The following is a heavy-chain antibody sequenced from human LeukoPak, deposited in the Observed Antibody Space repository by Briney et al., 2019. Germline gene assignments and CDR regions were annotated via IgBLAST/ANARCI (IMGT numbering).Heavy chain of an antibody. CDR2: IRYDGSNK. V-gene: IGHV3-30*02. CDR1: GFTFSSYG. J-gene: IGHJ3*02. Sequence: GASLRLSCAASGFTFSSYGMHWVRQAPGKGLEWVAFIRYDGSNKYYADSVKGRFTISRDNSKNTLYLQMNSLRAEDTAVYYCARSAGIAAAGTAFDIWGQGTMVTVSS. CDR3: ARSAGIAAAGTAFDI. D-gene: IGHD6-13*01.